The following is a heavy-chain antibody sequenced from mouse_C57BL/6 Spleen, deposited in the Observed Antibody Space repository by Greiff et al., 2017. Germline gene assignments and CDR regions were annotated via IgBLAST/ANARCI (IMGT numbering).Heavy chain of an antibody. Sequence: VQLQQSGAELARPGASVKLSCKASGYTFTSYGISGVKQRTGQGLGGIGEIYPRSGNTYYNEKFKGKATLTDNKPSRQAYMELRSLTSEDTAVYFSTSFYYGHWYFDVWGTGTTVTVSS. CDR2: IYPRSGNT. CDR3: TSFYYGHWYFDV. J-gene: IGHJ1*03. D-gene: IGHD1-1*01. V-gene: IGHV1-81*01. CDR1: GYTFTSYG.